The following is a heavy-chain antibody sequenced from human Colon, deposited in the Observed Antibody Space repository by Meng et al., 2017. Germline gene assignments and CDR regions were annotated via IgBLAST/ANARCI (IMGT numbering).Heavy chain of an antibody. V-gene: IGHV1-18*01. CDR3: ARGSSGWFMEYFQH. CDR2: ISTYNGDT. J-gene: IGHJ1*01. D-gene: IGHD6-19*01. CDR1: GYTFTTYG. Sequence: ASVKVSCKASGYTFTTYGISWLRQAPGQGLEWMGWISTYNGDTKYAQKLEGRVTMTTDTSTSTAYMELRSLRSDDAAVYYCARGSSGWFMEYFQHWGQGTLVTVSS.